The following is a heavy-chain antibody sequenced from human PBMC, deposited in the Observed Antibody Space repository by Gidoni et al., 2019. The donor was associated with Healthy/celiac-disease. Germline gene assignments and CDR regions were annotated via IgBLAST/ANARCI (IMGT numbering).Heavy chain of an antibody. V-gene: IGHV4-59*01. D-gene: IGHD4-17*01. Sequence: QVQLQESGPGLVKPSETLSLTCTVSGGSISSYYWSWIRQPPGKGLEWIGYIYDSGSTNDNPSLKSRVTISVDTSKNQFSLKLSSVTAADTAVYYCALYGDYGAGNWFDPWGQGTLVTVSS. J-gene: IGHJ5*02. CDR3: ALYGDYGAGNWFDP. CDR1: GGSISSYY. CDR2: IYDSGST.